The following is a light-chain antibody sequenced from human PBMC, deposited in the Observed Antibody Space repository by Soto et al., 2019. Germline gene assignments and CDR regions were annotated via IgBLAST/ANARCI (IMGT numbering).Light chain of an antibody. CDR2: GAS. CDR3: QQYGSSFT. CDR1: QSVSSSY. Sequence: IVLTQSPGTLSLSPGERATLSCRASQSVSSSYLAWYQQKPGQAPRLLIYGASSRATGIPDRFSGSGSGTDSTLTISRLEPEDFAVYYCQQYGSSFTFGPGTKVDIK. V-gene: IGKV3-20*01. J-gene: IGKJ3*01.